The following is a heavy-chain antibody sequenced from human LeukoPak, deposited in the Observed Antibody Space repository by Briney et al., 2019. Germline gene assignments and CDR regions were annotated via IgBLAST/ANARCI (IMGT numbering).Heavy chain of an antibody. Sequence: AGGSVRLSCAASGFTFSSYAMSWVRQAPGKGLQWVSAISCSGTATYYADSVKGRFTISRDNSKNTLYLQMNSLRAEDTAVYYCAKPLSAASGTDFDYWGQGTLVTVSS. CDR2: ISCSGTAT. D-gene: IGHD6-13*01. J-gene: IGHJ4*02. CDR3: AKPLSAASGTDFDY. V-gene: IGHV3-23*01. CDR1: GFTFSSYA.